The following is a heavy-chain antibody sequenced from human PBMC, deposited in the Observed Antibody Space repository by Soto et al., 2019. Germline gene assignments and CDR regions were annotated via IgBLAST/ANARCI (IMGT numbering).Heavy chain of an antibody. CDR1: GFAFQNHG. CDR3: ARKPHWQYWYFDL. CDR2: ISGSGVNA. V-gene: IGHV3-20*01. J-gene: IGHJ2*01. Sequence: EVQLVESGGSVIRPGGSLRLSCAASGFAFQNHGMAWVRQVPGKGLEWVAGISGSGVNAGYADSVKGRFTISRDNGDNSLYLEINNLGVEDTALYHCARKPHWQYWYFDLWGRGTLFTVSS. D-gene: IGHD1-1*01.